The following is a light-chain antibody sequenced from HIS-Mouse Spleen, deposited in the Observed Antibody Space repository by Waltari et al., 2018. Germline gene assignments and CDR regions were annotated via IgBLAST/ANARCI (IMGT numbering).Light chain of an antibody. Sequence: QSALTQPASVSGSPGQSIPIPCTGTSSAVGGYNYVPWYQQHPGKAPKLMIYDVSNRPSGVSNRFSGSKSGNTASLTISGLQAEDEADYYCSSYTSSSFNVVFGGGTKLTVL. CDR1: SSAVGGYNY. V-gene: IGLV2-14*03. J-gene: IGLJ2*01. CDR3: SSYTSSSFNVV. CDR2: DVS.